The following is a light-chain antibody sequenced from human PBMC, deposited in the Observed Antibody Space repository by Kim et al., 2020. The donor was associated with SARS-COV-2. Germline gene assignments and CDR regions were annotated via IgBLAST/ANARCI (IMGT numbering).Light chain of an antibody. J-gene: IGKJ4*01. CDR1: QSVISSY. V-gene: IGKV3-20*01. CDR3: QQYGSESPP. CDR2: GAS. Sequence: EIVLTQSPGTLSLSPGERATLSCRASQSVISSYLAWYQQKPGQAPRLLIYGASSRATGIPDRFSGSGSGTDFTLTISRLEPEDFAVYYCQQYGSESPPFGGGTKVDIK.